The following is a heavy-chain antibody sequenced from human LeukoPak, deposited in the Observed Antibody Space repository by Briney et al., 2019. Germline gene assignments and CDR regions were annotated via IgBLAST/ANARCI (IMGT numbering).Heavy chain of an antibody. J-gene: IGHJ5*01. V-gene: IGHV3-48*02. CDR3: ARNLDS. CDR2: IGTSSGAI. CDR1: GFTFSTYN. Sequence: GGSLRLSCSASGFTFSTYNMNWVRQAPGKGLEWVSFIGTSSGAIYYADSVKGRFTIYRDNAKKSLYLQMNSLRDEDTAVYYCARNLDSWGQGALVTVSS.